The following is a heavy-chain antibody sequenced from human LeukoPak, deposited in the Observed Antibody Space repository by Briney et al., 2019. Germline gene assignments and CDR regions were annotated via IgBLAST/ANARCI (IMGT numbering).Heavy chain of an antibody. V-gene: IGHV3-66*01. Sequence: GGSLRLSCAASGFTVSSNYMSWVRQAPGKGLEWVSVIYSGGSTYYADSVKGRFTISRDNSKNTLYLQMNSLRAEDTAVYYCAAPYSGSYRYYYYYYGMDVWGQGTTVTVSS. J-gene: IGHJ6*02. CDR3: AAPYSGSYRYYYYYYGMDV. CDR2: IYSGGST. D-gene: IGHD1-26*01. CDR1: GFTVSSNY.